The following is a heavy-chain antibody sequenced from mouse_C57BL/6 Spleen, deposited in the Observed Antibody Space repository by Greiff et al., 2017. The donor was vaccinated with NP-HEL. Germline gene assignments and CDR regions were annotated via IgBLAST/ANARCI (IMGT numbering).Heavy chain of an antibody. D-gene: IGHD1-1*01. J-gene: IGHJ4*01. CDR2: ISYDGSN. Sequence: EVQRVESGPGLVKPSQSLSLTCSVTGYSITSGYYWNWIRQFPGNKLEWMGCISYDGSNNYNPSLKNRISITRDTSKNQFFLKLNSVTTEDTATYYCARGRLLRDAMDYWGQGTSVTVSS. CDR1: GYSITSGYY. CDR3: ARGRLLRDAMDY. V-gene: IGHV3-6*01.